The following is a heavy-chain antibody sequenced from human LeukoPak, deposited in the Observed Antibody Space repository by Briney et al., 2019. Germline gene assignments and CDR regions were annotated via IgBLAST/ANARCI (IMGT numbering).Heavy chain of an antibody. Sequence: GGSLRLSCAASGLTFTSYGMHWVRQAPGKGLEWVAFIWFDGTDKYYADSAKGRFTISRDNSKNTLYLQMNSLRPEDTAIYYCAKARSHSGYEPFDDWGQGTLVTVSS. CDR2: IWFDGTDK. CDR3: AKARSHSGYEPFDD. D-gene: IGHD5-12*01. J-gene: IGHJ4*02. V-gene: IGHV3-30*02. CDR1: GLTFTSYG.